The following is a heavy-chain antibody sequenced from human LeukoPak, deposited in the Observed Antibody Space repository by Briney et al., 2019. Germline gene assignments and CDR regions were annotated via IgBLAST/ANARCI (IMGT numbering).Heavy chain of an antibody. D-gene: IGHD6-13*01. J-gene: IGHJ2*01. Sequence: SETLSLTCTVSGGSIRSYYWSWIRQPPGKGLEWIGYIYYSGSTNYNPSLKSRVTISVDTSKNQFSLKLSSVTAADTAVYYCARVYYSNSYDYWYFDLWGRGTLVTVS. CDR2: IYYSGST. V-gene: IGHV4-59*01. CDR3: ARVYYSNSYDYWYFDL. CDR1: GGSIRSYY.